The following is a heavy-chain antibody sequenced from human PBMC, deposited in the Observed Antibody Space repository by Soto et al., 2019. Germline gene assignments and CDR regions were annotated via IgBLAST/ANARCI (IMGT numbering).Heavy chain of an antibody. Sequence: QVQLQQWGAGLLKPSETLSLTCAVYGGSFSGYYWSWIRQPPGKGLEWIGEINHSGSTNYNPSLKSRVTISVDTSKNQFSLKLSSVTAADTAVYYCASGDYRSGLCFDYWGQGTLVTVSS. CDR1: GGSFSGYY. J-gene: IGHJ4*02. CDR3: ASGDYRSGLCFDY. V-gene: IGHV4-34*01. D-gene: IGHD4-17*01. CDR2: INHSGST.